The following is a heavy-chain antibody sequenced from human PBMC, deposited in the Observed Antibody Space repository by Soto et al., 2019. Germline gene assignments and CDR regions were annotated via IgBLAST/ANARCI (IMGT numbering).Heavy chain of an antibody. CDR2: IKQAGSEK. CDR1: GLTFSSYW. Sequence: EVQLVESGGGLVQPGGSLRLSCAASGLTFSSYWMSWFRQAPGKGLEWVANIKQAGSEKYYVDSVKGRFTISRDNAKNSLYLQMNSLRAEDTSVYYCARARSRGYNYGYCLDYWGQGTLVTVSS. D-gene: IGHD5-18*01. V-gene: IGHV3-7*01. J-gene: IGHJ4*02. CDR3: ARARSRGYNYGYCLDY.